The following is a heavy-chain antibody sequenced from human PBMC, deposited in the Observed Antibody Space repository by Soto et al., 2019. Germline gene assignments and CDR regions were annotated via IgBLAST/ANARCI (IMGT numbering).Heavy chain of an antibody. V-gene: IGHV4-59*01. D-gene: IGHD6-6*01. CDR3: AREGSSNGYCYYGMDV. CDR2: IYYSGST. Sequence: SENPSLTFNVPCGSIHRYYWRWVPPPPGKGLEWIGYIYYSGSTNYNPSLKSRVTISVDTSKNQFSLKLSSVTAADTAVYYCAREGSSNGYCYYGMDVWGQGTTVTVSS. J-gene: IGHJ6*02. CDR1: CGSIHRYY.